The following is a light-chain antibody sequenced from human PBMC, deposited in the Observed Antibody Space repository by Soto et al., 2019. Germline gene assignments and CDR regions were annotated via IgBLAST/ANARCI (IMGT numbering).Light chain of an antibody. CDR1: PTPRTF. Sequence: DIRMTQSPSSLSASVEDRVTITCRASPTPRTFLNWYQQKPGKAPKLLIYATSTLQSGVPSRFSGSGSGTDFTLTISSLQPEDVATYYCQRYNSAPPLTFGGGTKVDIK. CDR3: QRYNSAPPLT. J-gene: IGKJ4*01. CDR2: ATS. V-gene: IGKV1-27*01.